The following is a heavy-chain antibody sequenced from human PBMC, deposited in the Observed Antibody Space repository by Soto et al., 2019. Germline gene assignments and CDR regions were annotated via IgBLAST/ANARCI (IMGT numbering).Heavy chain of an antibody. Sequence: QVQLQQWGAGLLKPSETLSLTCAVYGGYFSGYYWSWIRQPPGKGLEWIGEINHSGSTNYNPSLKSRVTIAVDTSKNQFSLKLSSVTAADTALYYCARRWDSYYYMDVWGKGTTVTLSS. CDR1: GGYFSGYY. V-gene: IGHV4-34*01. CDR3: ARRWDSYYYMDV. CDR2: INHSGST. D-gene: IGHD1-26*01. J-gene: IGHJ6*03.